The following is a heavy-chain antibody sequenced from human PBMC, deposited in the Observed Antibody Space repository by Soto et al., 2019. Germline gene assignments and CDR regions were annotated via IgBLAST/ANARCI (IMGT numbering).Heavy chain of an antibody. J-gene: IGHJ4*02. CDR1: GVRLSTYA. CDR2: ISDNGDST. V-gene: IGHV3-23*01. D-gene: IGHD2-8*01. CDR3: ASYARGPTFYCDN. Sequence: PEGSLRLSCAASGVRLSTYALCWVRQAQGKGLEWDSVISDNGDSTYYADSVKGRFTISRDSSKCTLYLRMNSLRAEDTAVYYGASYARGPTFYCDNWGQGTLGTVAS.